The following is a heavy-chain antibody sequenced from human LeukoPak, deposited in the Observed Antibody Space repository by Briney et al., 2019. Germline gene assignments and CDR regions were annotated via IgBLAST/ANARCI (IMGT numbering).Heavy chain of an antibody. D-gene: IGHD5-24*01. J-gene: IGHJ5*01. CDR1: GFTLSSHA. CDR3: ARDLSGDVIDS. V-gene: IGHV3-23*01. CDR2: HGGHHGT. Sequence: GGSLRLSCAASGFTLSSHAMTWVRQAPGMGLEWVSTHGGHHGTFYADSVKGRFTVSRDNSKNTVYLEISSLRAEDTAVYSCARDLSGDVIDSWGQGTLVTVSS.